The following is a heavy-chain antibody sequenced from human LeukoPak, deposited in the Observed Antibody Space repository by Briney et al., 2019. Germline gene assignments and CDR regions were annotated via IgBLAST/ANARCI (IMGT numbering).Heavy chain of an antibody. CDR2: ISSRSNYI. J-gene: IGHJ4*02. D-gene: IGHD4-23*01. CDR1: GFXFSTYS. Sequence: GGSLRLSCAASGFXFSTYSMNWVRQAPGKGLEWVSSISSRSNYIYYADSVKGRFTISRDNAKNSLYLQMNSLRVEDTAVYYCAGSYYGDNSNFDYWGQGTLVTVSS. V-gene: IGHV3-21*01. CDR3: AGSYYGDNSNFDY.